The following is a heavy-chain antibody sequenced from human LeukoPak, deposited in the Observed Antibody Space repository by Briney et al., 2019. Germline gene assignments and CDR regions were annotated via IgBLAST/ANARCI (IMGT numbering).Heavy chain of an antibody. D-gene: IGHD5-12*01. V-gene: IGHV3-73*01. J-gene: IGHJ6*03. Sequence: GGSLRLSCAASGFTFSGSAMHWVRQASGKGLEWVGRIRSKANSYATAYAASVKGRFTISRDDSKNTAYLQMNSLKTEDTAVYYCTRLVFSGYVHYYYYYMDVWGKGTTVTVSS. CDR2: IRSKANSYAT. CDR1: GFTFSGSA. CDR3: TRLVFSGYVHYYYYYMDV.